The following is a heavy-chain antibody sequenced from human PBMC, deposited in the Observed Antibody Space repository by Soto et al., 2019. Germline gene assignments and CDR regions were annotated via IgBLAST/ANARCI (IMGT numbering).Heavy chain of an antibody. Sequence: QVPLKESGPVLVKYTETLTLTCTVSGFSLSNARMSVSWIRQPPGKALEWLAHIFSNDAKSYSASLTSRITISKDTSKSQVVLTMTNMDPVDTATYYFARIRGWGGLGPNDYWGQGTLVTVAS. CDR1: GFSLSNARMS. J-gene: IGHJ4*02. D-gene: IGHD1-26*01. CDR2: IFSNDAK. CDR3: ARIRGWGGLGPNDY. V-gene: IGHV2-26*01.